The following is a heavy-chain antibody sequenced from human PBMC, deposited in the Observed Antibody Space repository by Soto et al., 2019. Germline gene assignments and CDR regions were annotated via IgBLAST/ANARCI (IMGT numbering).Heavy chain of an antibody. Sequence: GGSLRLSCAASGFTFSSYAMSWVRHAPGKGLEWVSAISGSGGSTYYADSVKGRFTISRDNSKNTLYLQMNSLRAEDTAVYYCAKPDRYARGYYFDYWGQGALVTVSS. V-gene: IGHV3-23*01. CDR2: ISGSGGST. J-gene: IGHJ4*02. CDR3: AKPDRYARGYYFDY. D-gene: IGHD2-2*01. CDR1: GFTFSSYA.